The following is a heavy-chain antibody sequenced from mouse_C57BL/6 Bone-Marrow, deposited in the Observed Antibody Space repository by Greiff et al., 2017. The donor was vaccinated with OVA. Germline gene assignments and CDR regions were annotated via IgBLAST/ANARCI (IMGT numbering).Heavy chain of an antibody. V-gene: IGHV1-39*01. CDR2: INPNYGTT. J-gene: IGHJ3*01. Sequence: QLQESGPELVKPGASVKISCKASGYSLTDYNMNWVKQSNGKSLEWIGVINPNYGTTSYNQKFKGKATLTVDQSSSTAYMQLNSLTSEDSAVYYCAESLYYSNLAWFAYWGQGTLVTVSA. D-gene: IGHD2-5*01. CDR1: GYSLTDYN. CDR3: AESLYYSNLAWFAY.